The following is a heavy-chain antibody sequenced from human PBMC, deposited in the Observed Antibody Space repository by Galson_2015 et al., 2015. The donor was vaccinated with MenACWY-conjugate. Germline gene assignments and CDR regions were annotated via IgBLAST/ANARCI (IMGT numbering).Heavy chain of an antibody. J-gene: IGHJ6*02. Sequence: SLRLSCAASGFTFSNFGMHWVRQAPGKGLEWVAVIWYDGNNENYADSVKGRFTIPRDNSKNTLYLQMNSLRAEDTAIYYCARRTPGSDSLWGMDVWGQGTTVTVSS. D-gene: IGHD2-21*01. CDR1: GFTFSNFG. CDR3: ARRTPGSDSLWGMDV. CDR2: IWYDGNNE. V-gene: IGHV3-33*01.